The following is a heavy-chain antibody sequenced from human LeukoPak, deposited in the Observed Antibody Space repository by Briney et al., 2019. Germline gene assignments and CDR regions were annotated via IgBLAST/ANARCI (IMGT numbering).Heavy chain of an antibody. CDR1: GFTFSSYA. D-gene: IGHD3-3*01. V-gene: IGHV4-59*01. J-gene: IGHJ4*02. Sequence: GSLRLSCAASGFTFSSYAMSWVRQAPGKGLEWIGYIYYTGSTNYNPSLKSRVTISVDTSKNQFSLKLSSVTAADTAVYYCARLREIPVFGVVTKSPSYFDYWGQGTLVTVSS. CDR2: IYYTGST. CDR3: ARLREIPVFGVVTKSPSYFDY.